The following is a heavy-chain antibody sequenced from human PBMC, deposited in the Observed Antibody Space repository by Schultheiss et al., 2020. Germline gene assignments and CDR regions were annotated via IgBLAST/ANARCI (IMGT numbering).Heavy chain of an antibody. Sequence: SETLSLTFTVSGGSISSSSYYWGWIRQPPGKGLEWIGSIYYSGSTYYTPSLKSRVTISVDTSKNQFSLKLSSVTAADTAVYYCARAAYSGSYSWFDPWGQGTLVTVSS. V-gene: IGHV4-39*07. D-gene: IGHD1-26*01. CDR1: GGSISSSSYY. CDR2: IYYSGST. J-gene: IGHJ5*02. CDR3: ARAAYSGSYSWFDP.